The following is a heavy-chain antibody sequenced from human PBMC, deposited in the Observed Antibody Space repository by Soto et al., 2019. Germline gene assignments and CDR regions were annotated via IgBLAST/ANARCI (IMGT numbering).Heavy chain of an antibody. CDR1: GYTFTSYA. CDR2: INAGNGNT. J-gene: IGHJ6*03. V-gene: IGHV1-3*01. CDR3: ARNNDFWSGYPIRYYYYYMDV. Sequence: ASVKVSCKASGYTFTSYAMHWVRQAPGQRLEWMGWINAGNGNTKYSQKFQGRVTITRDTPASTAYMELSSLRSEDTAVYYCARNNDFWSGYPIRYYYYYMDVWGKGTTVTVSS. D-gene: IGHD3-3*01.